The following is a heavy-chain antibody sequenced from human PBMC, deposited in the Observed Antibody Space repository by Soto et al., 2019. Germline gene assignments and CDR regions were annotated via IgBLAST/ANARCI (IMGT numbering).Heavy chain of an antibody. J-gene: IGHJ4*02. CDR2: IKQDGSEK. Sequence: GGSLRLSCAASGFTFSTNWMSWVRQAPGKGLEWVANIKQDGSEKYYVDSVKGRFTVSRDNAKNSLYLQMNSLRAEDTAVYYCAREGHDYGSGYNYWGQGTLVTVSS. CDR1: GFTFSTNW. V-gene: IGHV3-7*01. CDR3: AREGHDYGSGYNY. D-gene: IGHD4-17*01.